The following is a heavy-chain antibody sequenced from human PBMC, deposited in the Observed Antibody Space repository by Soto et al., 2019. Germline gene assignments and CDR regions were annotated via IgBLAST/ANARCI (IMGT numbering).Heavy chain of an antibody. CDR2: IIPIFGTA. J-gene: IGHJ6*02. Sequence: SVKVSCKASGGTFSSYAISWVRQAPGQGLEWMGGIIPIFGTANYAQKFQGRVTITRDTSASTAYMELSSLRSEDTAVYYCARGGITGTPSPYYYYGMDVWGQGTTVTVSS. CDR3: ARGGITGTPSPYYYYGMDV. V-gene: IGHV1-69*05. CDR1: GGTFSSYA. D-gene: IGHD1-20*01.